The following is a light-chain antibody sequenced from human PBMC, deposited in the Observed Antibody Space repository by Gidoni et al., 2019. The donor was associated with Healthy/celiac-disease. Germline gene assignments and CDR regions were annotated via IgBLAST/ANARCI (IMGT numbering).Light chain of an antibody. J-gene: IGLJ1*01. CDR3: SSYTSSSTYV. V-gene: IGLV2-14*01. Sequence: QSALTQPASVSGSPGQSRTISCPGPSSDVGGYNYVPWYQQHPGKAPKLMIYDVSNRPSGVSNRFSGSKSGNTASLTISGLQAEDEADYYCSSYTSSSTYVFGTGTKVTVL. CDR1: SSDVGGYNY. CDR2: DVS.